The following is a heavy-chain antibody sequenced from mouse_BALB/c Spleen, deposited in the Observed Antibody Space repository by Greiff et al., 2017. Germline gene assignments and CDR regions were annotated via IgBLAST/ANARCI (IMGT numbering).Heavy chain of an antibody. J-gene: IGHJ2*01. D-gene: IGHD2-4*01. CDR2: ILPGSGST. V-gene: IGHV1-9*01. CDR1: GYTFSSYW. CDR3: ARERRSTMITFFDY. Sequence: QVQLQQSGAELMKPGASVKISCKATGYTFSSYWIEWVKQRPGHGLEWIGEILPGSGSTNYNEKFKGKATFTADTSSNTAYMQLSSLTSEDSAVYYCARERRSTMITFFDYWGQGTTLTVSS.